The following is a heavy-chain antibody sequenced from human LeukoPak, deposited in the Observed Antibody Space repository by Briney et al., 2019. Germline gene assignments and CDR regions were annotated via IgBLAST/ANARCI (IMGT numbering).Heavy chain of an antibody. D-gene: IGHD6-13*01. V-gene: IGHV3-53*01. J-gene: IGHJ4*02. CDR3: ASHKGGIAAAGRFDY. CDR2: IYSGGST. CDR1: GFTFSSYS. Sequence: GGSLRLSCAASGFTFSSYSMNWVRQAPGKGLEWVSVIYSGGSTYYADSVRGRFTISREKSKNTLYLQMNSLRAEDTAVYYCASHKGGIAAAGRFDYWGQGTLVTVSS.